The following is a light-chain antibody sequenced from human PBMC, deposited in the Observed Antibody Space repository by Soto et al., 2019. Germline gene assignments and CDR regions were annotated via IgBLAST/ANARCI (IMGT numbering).Light chain of an antibody. J-gene: IGKJ4*01. CDR2: TAS. CDR3: QQTTTFPLT. CDR1: QGVRTW. V-gene: IGKV1D-12*01. Sequence: DIQMTQSPSSVSASVGDRVTITCRASQGVRTWLAWYQQKPGKAPNLLIYTASSLQSGVPSRFSGSGSGTDFTLTISSLQPEDFATYYCQQTTTFPLTFVGGTKVEI.